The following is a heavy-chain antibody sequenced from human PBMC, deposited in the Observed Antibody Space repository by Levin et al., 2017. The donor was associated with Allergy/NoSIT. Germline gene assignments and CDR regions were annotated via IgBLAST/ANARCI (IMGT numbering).Heavy chain of an antibody. V-gene: IGHV4-61*02. CDR2: IYTSGST. D-gene: IGHD5-24*01. CDR3: ARDDGYYYYMDV. J-gene: IGHJ6*03. CDR1: GGSISSGSYY. Sequence: SETLSLTCTVSGGSISSGSYYWSWIRQPAGKGLEWIGRIYTSGSTNYNPSLKSRVTISVDTSKNQFSLKLSSVTAADTAVYYCARDDGYYYYMDVWGKGTTVTVSS.